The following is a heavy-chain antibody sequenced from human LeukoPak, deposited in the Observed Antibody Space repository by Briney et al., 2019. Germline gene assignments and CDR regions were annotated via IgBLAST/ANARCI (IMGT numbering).Heavy chain of an antibody. J-gene: IGHJ4*02. CDR2: ISYDGSNK. CDR3: ATDMVRGVIQCEFDY. CDR1: GFTFSSYG. Sequence: GGSLRLSCAASGFTFSSYGMHRVRQAPGNGLEWVAVISYDGSNKYYADSVKGRFTISRDNSKNTLYLQMNSLRAEDTAVYYCATDMVRGVIQCEFDYWGQGTLVTVSS. D-gene: IGHD3-10*01. V-gene: IGHV3-30*03.